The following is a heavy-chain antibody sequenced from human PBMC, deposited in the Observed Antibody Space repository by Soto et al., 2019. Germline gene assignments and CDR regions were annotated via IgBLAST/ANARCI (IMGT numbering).Heavy chain of an antibody. J-gene: IGHJ4*02. V-gene: IGHV3-23*01. CDR1: VFTFIRYA. Sequence: HPGWSLRLSCASSVFTFIRYAVSWVRQAPGKGLEWVSAISGSGGSTYFRDTVRGRFTISRDNSKNTLYLQMDSLRAEDTAVYYCAKDSISSDGGYYLYYFDSWGQGTLVTVSS. CDR2: ISGSGGST. CDR3: AKDSISSDGGYYLYYFDS. D-gene: IGHD3-22*01.